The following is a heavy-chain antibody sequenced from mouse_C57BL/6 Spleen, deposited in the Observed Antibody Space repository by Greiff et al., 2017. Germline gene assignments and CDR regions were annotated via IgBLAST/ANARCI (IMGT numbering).Heavy chain of an antibody. V-gene: IGHV1-39*01. CDR1: GYSFTDYN. Sequence: EVKLVESGPELVKPGASVKISCKASGYSFTDYNMNWVKQSNGKSLEWIGVINPNYGTTSYNQKFKGKATLTVDQSSSTAYMQLNSLTSEDSAVYYCARGAYYYGSSYVYFDYWGQGTTLTVSS. CDR3: ARGAYYYGSSYVYFDY. J-gene: IGHJ2*01. CDR2: INPNYGTT. D-gene: IGHD1-1*01.